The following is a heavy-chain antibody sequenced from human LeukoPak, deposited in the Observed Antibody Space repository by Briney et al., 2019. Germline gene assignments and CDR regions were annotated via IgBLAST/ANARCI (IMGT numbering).Heavy chain of an antibody. V-gene: IGHV4-4*07. CDR2: IHATGST. J-gene: IGHJ6*03. CDR3: ARIQYGFYSYMDI. D-gene: IGHD5-24*01. Sequence: PSETLSLTCTVSDGPINGYSWTWIRQSAGKGLEWVGRIHATGSTNYNPSLRGRVSMSIDTPNKQFSLNLTSVTAADTAIYYCARIQYGFYSYMDIWGMGTRVTVSS. CDR1: DGPINGYS.